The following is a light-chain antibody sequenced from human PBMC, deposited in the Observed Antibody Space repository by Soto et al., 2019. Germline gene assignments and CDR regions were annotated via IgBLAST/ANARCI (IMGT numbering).Light chain of an antibody. J-gene: IGLJ3*02. CDR3: SSYTKTDSWV. Sequence: QSARTQPASVSWSPGQSITISCTGTNSDVGGYNYVSWYQQHPGKAPKLMIYDVSNRPSGVSNRFSGSKSGNTASLTISGLQAEDEPDYYCSSYTKTDSWVFGGGTKLTVL. CDR2: DVS. V-gene: IGLV2-14*01. CDR1: NSDVGGYNY.